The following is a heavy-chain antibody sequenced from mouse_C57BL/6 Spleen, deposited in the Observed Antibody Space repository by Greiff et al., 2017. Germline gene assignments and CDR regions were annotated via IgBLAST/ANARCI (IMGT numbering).Heavy chain of an antibody. J-gene: IGHJ2*01. D-gene: IGHD2-3*01. CDR1: GYSFTDYN. CDR2: INPNYGTT. Sequence: EVKLMESGPELVKPGASVTISCKASGYSFTDYNMNWVKQSNGTSLEWIGVINPNYGTTSYNQQFKGKATLTVDQSSSTAYMQLNSLTSEDSAVYYCARRERGDGYYDYGGQGTTLTVSS. CDR3: ARRERGDGYYDY. V-gene: IGHV1-39*01.